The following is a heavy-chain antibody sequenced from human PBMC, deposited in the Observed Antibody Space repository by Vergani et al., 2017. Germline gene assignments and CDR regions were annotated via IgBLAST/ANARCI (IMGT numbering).Heavy chain of an antibody. CDR2: IYTSGST. D-gene: IGHD5-18*01. J-gene: IGHJ5*02. V-gene: IGHV4-61*02. CDR3: ARSLDTAMVTPSNWFDP. CDR1: GGSISSGSYY. Sequence: QVQLQESGPGLVKPSQTLSLTCTVSGGSISSGSYYWSWIRQPAGKGLEWIGRIYTSGSTNYNPSLKSRVTISVDTSKIQFSLKLSSVTAADTAVYYCARSLDTAMVTPSNWFDPWGQGTLVTVSS.